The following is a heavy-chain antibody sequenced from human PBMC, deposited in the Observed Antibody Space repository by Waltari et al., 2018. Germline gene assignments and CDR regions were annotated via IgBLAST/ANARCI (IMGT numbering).Heavy chain of an antibody. Sequence: QVHLLESGGGVVQPGTSLRRSCTVSGFTFIKHGMHGVRQVPGKGLEWVAVFWHDGSQTYYGDSVKGRFTVSRDNSKNMVYLQVDSLKVEDTAVYYCAREAISGSGEYYGMDVWG. J-gene: IGHJ6*01. CDR3: AREAISGSGEYYGMDV. D-gene: IGHD3-10*01. CDR2: FWHDGSQT. V-gene: IGHV3-33*01. CDR1: GFTFIKHG.